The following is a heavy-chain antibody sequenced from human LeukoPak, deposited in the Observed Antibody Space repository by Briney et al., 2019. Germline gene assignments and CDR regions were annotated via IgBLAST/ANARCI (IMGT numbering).Heavy chain of an antibody. V-gene: IGHV3-7*01. CDR2: IKQDGSEK. CDR3: ASQPGTMVRGVMFQL. Sequence: PGGSLRLSCAASGFTFGSYWMSWVRQAPGKGLEWVANIKQDGSEKYYVDSVKGRFAISRDNAKNSLYLQMNSLRAEDTAVYYCASQPGTMVRGVMFQLWGQGTLVTVSS. J-gene: IGHJ4*02. CDR1: GFTFGSYW. D-gene: IGHD3-10*01.